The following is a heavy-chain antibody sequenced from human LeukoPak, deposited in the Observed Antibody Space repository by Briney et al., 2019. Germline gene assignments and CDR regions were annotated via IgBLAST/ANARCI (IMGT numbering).Heavy chain of an antibody. D-gene: IGHD1-26*01. CDR1: GGSISSYY. J-gene: IGHJ4*02. CDR3: AREGISGSHFDY. Sequence: SETLSLTCTVSGGSISSYYWSWIRQPPGKGLEWIGYIYYSGSTNYNPSLKSRVTISVDTSKNQFSLKLSSVTAADTAVYYCAREGISGSHFDYWGQETLVTVSS. V-gene: IGHV4-59*01. CDR2: IYYSGST.